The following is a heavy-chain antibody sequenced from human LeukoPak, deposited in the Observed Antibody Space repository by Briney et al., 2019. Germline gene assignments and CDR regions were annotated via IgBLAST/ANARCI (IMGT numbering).Heavy chain of an antibody. CDR2: ISGDGGST. Sequence: GGSLRLSCAASGFTFDDYAMHWVRQAPGKGLEWVSLISGDGGSTYYADSVKGRFTISRDNSKNSLYLQMNSLGTEDTALYYCAKDNGSGTLSPHFDYWGQGTLVTVSS. J-gene: IGHJ4*02. CDR3: AKDNGSGTLSPHFDY. D-gene: IGHD3-10*01. V-gene: IGHV3-43*02. CDR1: GFTFDDYA.